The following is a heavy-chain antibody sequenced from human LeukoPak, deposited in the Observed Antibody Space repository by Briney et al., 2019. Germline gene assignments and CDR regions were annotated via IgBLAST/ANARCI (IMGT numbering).Heavy chain of an antibody. Sequence: ASVKVSCKASGYTFTTYGISWVRQAPGQGLQWLGWISASNGNTNYAQKFRDRVTMSTDTSTGTAYLDVRSLTSDDTAVYYCARDHSNWNYAPDFWGQGTLVIVSS. CDR2: ISASNGNT. D-gene: IGHD1-7*01. CDR3: ARDHSNWNYAPDF. CDR1: GYTFTTYG. J-gene: IGHJ4*02. V-gene: IGHV1-18*01.